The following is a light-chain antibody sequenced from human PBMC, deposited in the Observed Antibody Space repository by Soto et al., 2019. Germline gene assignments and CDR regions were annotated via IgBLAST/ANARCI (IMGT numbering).Light chain of an antibody. CDR2: GAS. V-gene: IGKV3-15*01. J-gene: IGKJ1*01. CDR1: QSVSID. CDR3: QQYNKWPLT. Sequence: EIGMSQSPSTLSVSTGERATLSCRASQSVSIDLAWYQQTPGQAPRLLIYGASTRATGIPVRFSGSASGTEFTLTISSLQSEDFTVYYCQQYNKWPLTFAQGTKVDIK.